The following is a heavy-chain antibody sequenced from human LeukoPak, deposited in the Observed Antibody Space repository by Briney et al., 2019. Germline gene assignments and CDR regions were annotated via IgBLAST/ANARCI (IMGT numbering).Heavy chain of an antibody. Sequence: SETLSLTCTVSGGSISSYYWSWLRHPPGKRLEWIGYVYSSGNTNYNPSLKSRVTISLDTSKNQFSLKMSSLTAADTAVYYCARRTPVTPNSFDCWGQGTLVTVSS. CDR3: ARRTPVTPNSFDC. CDR1: GGSISSYY. D-gene: IGHD4-17*01. V-gene: IGHV4-59*08. J-gene: IGHJ4*02. CDR2: VYSSGNT.